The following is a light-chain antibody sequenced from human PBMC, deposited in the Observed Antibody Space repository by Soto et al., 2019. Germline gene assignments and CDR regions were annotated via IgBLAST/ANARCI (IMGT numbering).Light chain of an antibody. V-gene: IGKV3-20*01. CDR2: GAS. CDR1: QSVSRSY. CDR3: HQYASSPIT. J-gene: IGKJ5*01. Sequence: EIVLTQSPGTLSLSPGERATLSCRASQSVSRSYLAWFQQKPGQAPRLLIYGASSRATGIPDRFSGSGSGTDFTLTISRLEPEDFAVYYCHQYASSPITFGQGTRLEIK.